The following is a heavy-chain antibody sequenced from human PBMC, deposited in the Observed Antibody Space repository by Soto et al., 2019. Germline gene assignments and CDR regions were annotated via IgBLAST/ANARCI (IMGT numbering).Heavy chain of an antibody. J-gene: IGHJ4*02. CDR1: GFTFSSYA. V-gene: IGHV3-30-3*01. CDR3: ARDGGTLDY. CDR2: ISYDGSNK. Sequence: QAGGSLRLSCAASGFTFSSYAMHWVRQAPGKGLEWVAVISYDGSNKYYADSVKGRFTISRDNSKNTLYLQMNSLRAEDTAVYYCARDGGTLDYWGQGTLVTVSS. D-gene: IGHD2-15*01.